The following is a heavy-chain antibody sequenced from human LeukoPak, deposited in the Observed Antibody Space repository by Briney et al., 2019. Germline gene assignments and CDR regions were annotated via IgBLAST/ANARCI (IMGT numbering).Heavy chain of an antibody. J-gene: IGHJ4*02. CDR1: GFTFSSYA. CDR3: ADGSYYDILTGYYPFDY. Sequence: GGSLRLSCVASGFTFSSYAMSWVHQAPGKGLEWVSTISGSGGSIYYADSVRGRLTISRDNFKNTLYLQMNSLRAEDTAVYYCADGSYYDILTGYYPFDYWGQGTLVTVSS. CDR2: ISGSGGSI. V-gene: IGHV3-23*01. D-gene: IGHD3-9*01.